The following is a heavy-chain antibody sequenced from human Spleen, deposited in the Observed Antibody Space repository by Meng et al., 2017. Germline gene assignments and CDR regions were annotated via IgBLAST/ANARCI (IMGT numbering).Heavy chain of an antibody. Sequence: GESLKISCAASGFTFDDYGMSWVRQAPGKGLEWVSGINWNGGSTGYADSVKGRFTISRDNAKNSLYLQMNSLRAEDTALYYCARVGGGAYYYGSGSCADYWGQATLATVSS. CDR1: GFTFDDYG. CDR3: ARVGGGAYYYGSGSCADY. V-gene: IGHV3-20*04. CDR2: INWNGGST. D-gene: IGHD3-10*01. J-gene: IGHJ4*02.